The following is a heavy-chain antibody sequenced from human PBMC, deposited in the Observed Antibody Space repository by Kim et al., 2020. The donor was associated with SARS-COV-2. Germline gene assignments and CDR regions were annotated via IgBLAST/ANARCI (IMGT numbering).Heavy chain of an antibody. CDR2: ISGSGGST. Sequence: GGSLRLSCAASGFTFSSYAMSWVRQAPGKGLEWVSAISGSGGSTYYADSVKGRFTISRDNSKNTLYLQMNSLRAEDTAVYYCAKDQGRGDYYYGMDVWGQGTTVTVSS. D-gene: IGHD2-15*01. J-gene: IGHJ6*02. CDR3: AKDQGRGDYYYGMDV. CDR1: GFTFSSYA. V-gene: IGHV3-23*01.